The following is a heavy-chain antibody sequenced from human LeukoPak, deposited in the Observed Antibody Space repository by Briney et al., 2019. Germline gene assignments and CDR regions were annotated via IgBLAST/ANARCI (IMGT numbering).Heavy chain of an antibody. CDR3: AREWAAAGTRWFDP. V-gene: IGHV4-59*01. J-gene: IGHJ5*02. D-gene: IGHD6-13*01. Sequence: SETLSLTCTVSGGSISSYYWSWIRQPPAKGREWIGYIYYSGSTNYHPSLKSRVNISVDTSKNQFSLKLSSVTAADTAVYYCAREWAAAGTRWFDPWGQGTLVTVSS. CDR1: GGSISSYY. CDR2: IYYSGST.